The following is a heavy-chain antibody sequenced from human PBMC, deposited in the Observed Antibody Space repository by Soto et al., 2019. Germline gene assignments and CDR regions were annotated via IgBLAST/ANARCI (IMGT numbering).Heavy chain of an antibody. D-gene: IGHD3-22*01. V-gene: IGHV6-1*01. CDR1: GDSVSSNSAT. CDR3: ARGFYFDSSAYPNFDS. Sequence: SQTLSLTCAISGDSVSSNSATWNWIRQSPSRGLEWLARTCYRSNWSNDYAVSVKSRITVNPDTSKNQFSLQLNSVTPEDTAVYYCARGFYFDSSAYPNFDSWGQGTLVTVSS. J-gene: IGHJ4*02. CDR2: TCYRSNWSN.